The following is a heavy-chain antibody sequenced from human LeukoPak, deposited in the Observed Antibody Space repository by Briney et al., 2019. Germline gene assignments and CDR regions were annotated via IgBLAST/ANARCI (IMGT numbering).Heavy chain of an antibody. J-gene: IGHJ4*02. D-gene: IGHD4-23*01. CDR2: IYYSGST. V-gene: IGHV4-59*01. CDR3: ARGATVAHFDY. Sequence: SETLSLTRTVSGGSISSYYWSWIRQPPGKGLEWIGYIYYSGSTNYNPSLKSRVTISVDTSKNQFSLKLSSVTAADTAVYYCARGATVAHFDYWGQGTLVTVSS. CDR1: GGSISSYY.